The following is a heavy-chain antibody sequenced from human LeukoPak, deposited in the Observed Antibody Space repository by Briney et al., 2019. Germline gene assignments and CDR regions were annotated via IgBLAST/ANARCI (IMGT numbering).Heavy chain of an antibody. V-gene: IGHV1-58*01. CDR1: GFTFTSSA. CDR2: IVVGSGNT. CDR3: ARLKYCTNGVCYAGFDY. Sequence: SVKVSCKASGFTFTSSAVQWVRQARGQRLEWIGWIVVGSGNTNYAQKFQERVTITRDTSADTAYMELSSLRSEDTAVYYCARLKYCTNGVCYAGFDYWGQGTLVTVSS. D-gene: IGHD2-8*01. J-gene: IGHJ4*02.